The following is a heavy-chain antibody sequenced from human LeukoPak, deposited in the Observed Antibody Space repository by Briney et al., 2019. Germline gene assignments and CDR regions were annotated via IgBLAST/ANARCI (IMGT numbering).Heavy chain of an antibody. CDR3: ARAGRIDCSGGSCYSGFGY. V-gene: IGHV4-30-2*01. D-gene: IGHD2-15*01. CDR2: IYHSGST. Sequence: SETLSLTCAVSGGSISSGGYSWSWIRQPPGKGLEWIGYIYHSGSTYYNPSRKSRVTISVDRSKNQFSLKLSSVTAADTAVYYCARAGRIDCSGGSCYSGFGYWGQGTLVTVSS. CDR1: GGSISSGGYS. J-gene: IGHJ4*02.